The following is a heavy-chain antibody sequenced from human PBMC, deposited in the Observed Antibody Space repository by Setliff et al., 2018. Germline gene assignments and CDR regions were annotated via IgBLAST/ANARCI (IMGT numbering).Heavy chain of an antibody. J-gene: IGHJ4*02. CDR1: GFTFFSYT. CDR2: ITDDGGTT. CDR3: AKSSGSSSSTNLEY. D-gene: IGHD6-6*01. Sequence: GESLKISCTTSGFTFFSYTMNWVRQAPGKGLGWVSAITDDGGTTHYAGSVKGRFTIARDNSNSTLYLQMNSLRVEDTALYYCAKSSGSSSSTNLEYLGPGTLVTVSS. V-gene: IGHV3-23*01.